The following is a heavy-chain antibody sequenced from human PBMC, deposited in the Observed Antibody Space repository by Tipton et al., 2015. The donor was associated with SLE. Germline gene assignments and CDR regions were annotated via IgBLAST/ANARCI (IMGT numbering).Heavy chain of an antibody. CDR1: GGSISSYY. J-gene: IGHJ5*02. CDR2: FYHSGST. Sequence: TLSLTCTVSGGSISSYYWSWIRQPPGKGLEWIGSFYHSGSTYNNPSLKSRVTISVDTSKNQFSLRLSSVTAADTAVYYCARQVYSSSWYGWFDPWGQGTLVTVSS. CDR3: ARQVYSSSWYGWFDP. V-gene: IGHV4-59*08. D-gene: IGHD6-13*01.